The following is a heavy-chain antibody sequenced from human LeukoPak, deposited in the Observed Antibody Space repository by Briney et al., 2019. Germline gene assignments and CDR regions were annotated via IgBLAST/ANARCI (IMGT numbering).Heavy chain of an antibody. CDR2: INHSGST. V-gene: IGHV4-34*01. J-gene: IGHJ4*02. Sequence: SETLSLTCAVYGGSFSGYYWSWIRQPPGKGLEWIGEINHSGSTNYNPSLKSRVTISVDTSKNQSSLKLSSVTAADTAVYYCARGRGVYSSGWSYYFDYWGQGPWSPSPQ. CDR1: GGSFSGYY. CDR3: ARGRGVYSSGWSYYFDY. D-gene: IGHD6-19*01.